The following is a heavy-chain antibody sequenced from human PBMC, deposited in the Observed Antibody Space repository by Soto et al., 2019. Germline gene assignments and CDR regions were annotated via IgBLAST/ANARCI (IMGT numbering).Heavy chain of an antibody. CDR3: ARFREGVAAAGTGFDY. D-gene: IGHD6-13*01. CDR2: IYSGGST. J-gene: IGHJ4*02. Sequence: ETLSLTCTVSGGSITSGDYYWSWVRQAPGKGLEWVSVIYSGGSTYYADSVKGRFTISRDNSKNTLYLQMNSLRAEDTAVYYCARFREGVAAAGTGFDYWGQGTLVTVSS. V-gene: IGHV3-66*01. CDR1: GGSITSGDYY.